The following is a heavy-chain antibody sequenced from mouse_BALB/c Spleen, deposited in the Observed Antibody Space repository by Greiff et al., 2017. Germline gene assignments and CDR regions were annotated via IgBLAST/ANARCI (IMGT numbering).Heavy chain of an antibody. V-gene: IGHV5-6-3*01. CDR2: INSNGGST. CDR3: ARDRGGNYMSWFAY. J-gene: IGHJ3*01. Sequence: DVMLVESGGGLVQPGGSLKLSCAASGFTFSSYGMSWVRQTPDKRLELVATINSNGGSTYYPDSVKGRFTISRDNAKNTLYLQMSSLKSEDTAMYYCARDRGGNYMSWFAYWGQGTLVTVSA. CDR1: GFTFSSYG. D-gene: IGHD2-1*01.